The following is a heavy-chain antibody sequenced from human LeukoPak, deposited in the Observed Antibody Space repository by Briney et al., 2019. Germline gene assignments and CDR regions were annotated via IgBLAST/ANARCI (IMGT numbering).Heavy chain of an antibody. CDR2: IYYSGST. CDR3: ARNYTIHSSSWYHWFDP. CDR1: GASISSGGYY. Sequence: SETLSLTCTVSGASISSGGYYWSWIRQHPGKGLEWIAYIYYSGSTYYNPSLKSRVTISVDTSKNQFSLKLSSVTAADTAVYYCARNYTIHSSSWYHWFDPWGQGTLVTVSS. D-gene: IGHD6-13*01. J-gene: IGHJ5*02. V-gene: IGHV4-31*03.